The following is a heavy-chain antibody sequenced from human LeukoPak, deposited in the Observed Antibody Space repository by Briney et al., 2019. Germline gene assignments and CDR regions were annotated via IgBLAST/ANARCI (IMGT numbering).Heavy chain of an antibody. Sequence: GGSLRLSCEASGLPFTTYSMNWVRQTPEKGLEWLSYISSNGGSVYYANSVKGRFTISRDNGRSSLYLQMDSLRVEDTAVYFCARASPYEEGHRGQGTLVTVSP. V-gene: IGHV3-48*01. CDR2: ISSNGGSV. D-gene: IGHD5-12*01. CDR3: ARASPYEEGH. J-gene: IGHJ4*01. CDR1: GLPFTTYS.